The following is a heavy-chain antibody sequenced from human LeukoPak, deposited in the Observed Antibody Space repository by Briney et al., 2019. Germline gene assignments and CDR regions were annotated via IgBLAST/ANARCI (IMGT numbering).Heavy chain of an antibody. D-gene: IGHD2-2*01. CDR3: ARAKYQLLFDY. V-gene: IGHV4-34*01. Sequence: SETLSLTCTVYCGSFSGYYWSWIRQPPEKGLEWIGEINHSGSTNYNPSLKSRVTISVDTSKNQFSLKLSSVTAADTAVYYCARAKYQLLFDYRGQGTLVTVSS. CDR1: CGSFSGYY. J-gene: IGHJ4*02. CDR2: INHSGST.